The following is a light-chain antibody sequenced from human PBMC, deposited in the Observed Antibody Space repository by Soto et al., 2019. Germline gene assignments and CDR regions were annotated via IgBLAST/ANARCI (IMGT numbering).Light chain of an antibody. V-gene: IGKV3-15*01. CDR3: QQYNNWPLT. Sequence: EIVMTQSPATLSVSPGERATLPCRASQSVSSNLAWYQQKPGQAPRLLIYGASTRATGIPARFSGSGSGTEFTLTISGLQSEDFAVYYCQQYNNWPLTFGGGTKVDIK. J-gene: IGKJ4*01. CDR1: QSVSSN. CDR2: GAS.